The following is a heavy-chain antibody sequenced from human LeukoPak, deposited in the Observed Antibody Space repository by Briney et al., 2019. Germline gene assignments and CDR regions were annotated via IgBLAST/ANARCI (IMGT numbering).Heavy chain of an antibody. D-gene: IGHD6-6*01. J-gene: IGHJ5*02. V-gene: IGHV4-34*01. CDR2: VNRLGHT. Sequence: SETLSLTCAVHGASFSGYSWSWLRRPPGKGLEWIGEVNRLGHTIYNPSLKSRVTISIDTSTTQFSLILTSVTVADTAVYFCARERLVSDRNWFDPWGQGTLVTVSS. CDR1: GASFSGYS. CDR3: ARERLVSDRNWFDP.